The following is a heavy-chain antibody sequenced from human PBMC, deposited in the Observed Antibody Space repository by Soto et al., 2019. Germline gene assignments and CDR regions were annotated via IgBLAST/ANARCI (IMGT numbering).Heavy chain of an antibody. CDR1: GGTFSSYA. V-gene: IGHV1-69*13. Sequence: SVKVSCKASGGTFSSYAISWVRQAPGQGLEWMGGIIPIFGTANYAQKFQGRVTITADESTSTAYMELSSLRSEDTAVYYCAIKLVGATHYYYGMDVWGQGTTVTVSS. CDR3: AIKLVGATHYYYGMDV. D-gene: IGHD1-26*01. J-gene: IGHJ6*02. CDR2: IIPIFGTA.